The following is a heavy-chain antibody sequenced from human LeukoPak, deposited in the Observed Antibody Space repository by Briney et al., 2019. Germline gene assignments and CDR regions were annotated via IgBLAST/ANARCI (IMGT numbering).Heavy chain of an antibody. CDR1: GFTATSNY. Sequence: PRGSLRLSCAVSGFTATSNYMSWVRQAPGEGLEWVSVIYRSGITYYADSVKGRFTISRDNSKNTLYLQMNSLRAEDTAVYYCARDLGEMATNEQTRSDYWGQGTLVTVSS. V-gene: IGHV3-66*01. CDR3: ARDLGEMATNEQTRSDY. D-gene: IGHD5-24*01. J-gene: IGHJ4*02. CDR2: IYRSGIT.